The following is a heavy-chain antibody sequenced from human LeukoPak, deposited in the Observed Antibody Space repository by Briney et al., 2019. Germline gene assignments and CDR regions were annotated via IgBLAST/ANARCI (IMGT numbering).Heavy chain of an antibody. CDR2: ISGSGGSP. Sequence: GGSLRLSCAASGFTLSSYAICWVRQAPGKGLEWVSAISGSGGSPYYADSVQGRFTISRDNSKNAVYLQMSSPRAEDTAVYYCAKKVGGVYAFDIWGQGTMVTVSS. D-gene: IGHD3-16*01. CDR1: GFTLSSYA. J-gene: IGHJ3*02. CDR3: AKKVGGVYAFDI. V-gene: IGHV3-23*01.